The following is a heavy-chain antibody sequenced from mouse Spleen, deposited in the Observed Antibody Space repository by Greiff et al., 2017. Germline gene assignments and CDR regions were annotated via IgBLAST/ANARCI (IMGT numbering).Heavy chain of an antibody. Sequence: QVQLQQSGAELARPGASVKLSCKASGYTFTSYGISWVKQRTGQGLEWTGEIYPRSGNTYYNEKFKGKATLTADKSSSTAYMELRSLTSEDSAVYFCASQGGYYGNSYAMDYWGQGTSVTVSS. J-gene: IGHJ4*01. CDR1: GYTFTSYG. V-gene: IGHV1-81*01. CDR3: ASQGGYYGNSYAMDY. D-gene: IGHD2-1*01. CDR2: IYPRSGNT.